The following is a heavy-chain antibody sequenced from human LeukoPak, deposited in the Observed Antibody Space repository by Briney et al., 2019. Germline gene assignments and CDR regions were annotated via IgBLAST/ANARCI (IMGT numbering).Heavy chain of an antibody. V-gene: IGHV3-23*01. J-gene: IGHJ4*02. D-gene: IGHD3-16*01. CDR3: ARDWVDY. CDR2: ILHNGDST. Sequence: GGSLRLSCAASGFTCSTYVMSWVRQAPGKGLEWLSLILHNGDSTYYADSVKGRFTISRDNSKNTLYLQMNSLRAEDTAVYYCARDWVDYWGQGTLVTVSS. CDR1: GFTCSTYV.